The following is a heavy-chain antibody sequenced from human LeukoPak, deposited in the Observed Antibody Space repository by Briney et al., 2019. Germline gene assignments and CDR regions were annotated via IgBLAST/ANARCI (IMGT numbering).Heavy chain of an antibody. CDR3: ARVPASSWSHYFDY. Sequence: GGSLRLSCAASGFTFSSYWMSWVRQAPGKGLEWVANIKQDGSEKYYVDSVKGRFTISRDNAKNSLYLQRNSLRAEDTAVYYCARVPASSWSHYFDYWGQGTLVTVSS. D-gene: IGHD6-13*01. CDR1: GFTFSSYW. J-gene: IGHJ4*02. CDR2: IKQDGSEK. V-gene: IGHV3-7*01.